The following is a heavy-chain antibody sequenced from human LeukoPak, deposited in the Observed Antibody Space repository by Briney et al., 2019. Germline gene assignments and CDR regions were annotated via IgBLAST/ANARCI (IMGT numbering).Heavy chain of an antibody. CDR2: ISGSGGTT. V-gene: IGHV3-23*01. J-gene: IGHJ4*02. CDR3: AKTNGYYSD. CDR1: GFTFSSYA. Sequence: GGSLRLSCAASGFTFSSYAMSWVRQAPGKGLEWVSAISGSGGTTYYADSVKGRFTISRDNSKNSLSLQVSSLRAEDTAVYYCAKTNGYYSDWGQGTLVTVSS. D-gene: IGHD3-22*01.